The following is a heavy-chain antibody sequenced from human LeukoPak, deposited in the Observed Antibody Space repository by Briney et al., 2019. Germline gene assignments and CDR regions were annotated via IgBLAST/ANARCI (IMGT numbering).Heavy chain of an antibody. V-gene: IGHV3-7*03. Sequence: GGSLRLSCAASRFTFSSYWMSWVRQAPGKGLEWVANIKQDGSEKYYVDSVKGRFTISRDNAKNSLYLQLNSLRAEATAVYYCARARGGYDFDYWGQGTLVTVSS. CDR2: IKQDGSEK. D-gene: IGHD5-12*01. CDR3: ARARGGYDFDY. J-gene: IGHJ4*02. CDR1: RFTFSSYW.